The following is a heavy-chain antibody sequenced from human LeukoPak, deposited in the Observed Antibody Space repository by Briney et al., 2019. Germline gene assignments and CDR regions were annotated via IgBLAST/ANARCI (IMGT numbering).Heavy chain of an antibody. CDR1: GGTFSSYA. V-gene: IGHV1-69*13. CDR2: ILPIFGTA. D-gene: IGHD2-21*02. J-gene: IGHJ6*02. CDR3: ARDPEVTATPYYDYYGMDV. Sequence: SVKVSCKASGGTFSSYAISWVRQAPGQGLEWMGGILPIFGTANYAQKFQGRVTITADESTSTAYMGLSSLRSEDTAVYYCARDPEVTATPYYDYYGMDVWGQGTTVTVSS.